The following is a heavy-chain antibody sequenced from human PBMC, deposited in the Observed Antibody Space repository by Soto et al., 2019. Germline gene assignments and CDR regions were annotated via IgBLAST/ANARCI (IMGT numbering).Heavy chain of an antibody. CDR1: GYSFTSYW. Sequence: GESLKISCKGSGYSFTSYWIGWVRQMPGKGLEWMGIIYPGDSDTRYSPSFQGQVTISADKSISTAYLQWSSLKASDTAMYYCARPRIPVPAAMRLHDAFDIWGQGTMVTVSS. J-gene: IGHJ3*02. CDR3: ARPRIPVPAAMRLHDAFDI. D-gene: IGHD2-2*01. CDR2: IYPGDSDT. V-gene: IGHV5-51*01.